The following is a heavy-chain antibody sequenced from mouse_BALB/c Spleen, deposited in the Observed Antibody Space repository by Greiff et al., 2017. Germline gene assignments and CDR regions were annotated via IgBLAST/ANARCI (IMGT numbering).Heavy chain of an antibody. CDR2: IYPGNVNT. D-gene: IGHD2-4*01. J-gene: IGHJ4*01. Sequence: QVQLQQSGPELVKPGASVRISCKASGYTFTSYYIHWVKQRPGQGLEWIGWIYPGNVNTKYNEKFKGKATLTADKSSSTAYMQLSSLTSEDSAVYFCAREGIYYDYDVYAMDYWGQGTSVTVSS. CDR3: AREGIYYDYDVYAMDY. V-gene: IGHV1S56*01. CDR1: GYTFTSYY.